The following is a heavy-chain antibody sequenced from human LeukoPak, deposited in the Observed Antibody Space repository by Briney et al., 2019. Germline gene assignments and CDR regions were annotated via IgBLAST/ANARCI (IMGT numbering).Heavy chain of an antibody. CDR2: ISSSSSYI. Sequence: GGSLRLSCAASGFTFSSYSMNWVRQAPGKGLEWVSSISSSSSYIYYADSVKGRFTIFRDNAKRFLFLQMNGLRAEDTAVYYCVRDFHHSYYMDVWGKGTTVTISS. V-gene: IGHV3-21*01. CDR3: VRDFHHSYYMDV. CDR1: GFTFSSYS. J-gene: IGHJ6*03.